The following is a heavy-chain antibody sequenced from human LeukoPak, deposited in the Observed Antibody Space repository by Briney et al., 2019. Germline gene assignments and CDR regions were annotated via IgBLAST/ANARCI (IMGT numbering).Heavy chain of an antibody. CDR1: GFTFSSYA. V-gene: IGHV3-23*01. D-gene: IGHD1-14*01. CDR2: LSGSGDST. Sequence: TGGSLRLSCAVSGFTFSSYAMSWVRQASGKGLEWVSALSGSGDSTYYADSVKGRFTFSRDNSKNTLFLQMNSLRAEDTAIYYCAKEKALPRAGIDYWGQGTLVTVSS. J-gene: IGHJ4*02. CDR3: AKEKALPRAGIDY.